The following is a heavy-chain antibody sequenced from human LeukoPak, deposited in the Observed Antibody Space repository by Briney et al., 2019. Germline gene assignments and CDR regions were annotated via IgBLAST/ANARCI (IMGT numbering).Heavy chain of an antibody. CDR2: INTDGSST. Sequence: PGGSLRLSCAASGFTFSSYWMHWVRQAPGKGLVWVSRINTDGSSTSYADSVKGRFTISRDNAKNTLDLQMDSVRAEDTAVYYCARPRRPYYYDSSGLDYYYMDVWGKGTTVTVSS. CDR3: ARPRRPYYYDSSGLDYYYMDV. V-gene: IGHV3-74*01. D-gene: IGHD3-22*01. J-gene: IGHJ6*03. CDR1: GFTFSSYW.